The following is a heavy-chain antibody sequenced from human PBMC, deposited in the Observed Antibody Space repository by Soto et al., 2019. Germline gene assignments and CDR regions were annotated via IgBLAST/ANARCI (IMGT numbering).Heavy chain of an antibody. D-gene: IGHD3-22*01. CDR1: GFTFSTYA. V-gene: IGHV3-23*01. Sequence: GGSLRLSCAASGFTFSTYAMSWVRQAPGKGLEWVSSISGGGGSTSDADSVKGRFTTSRDNSKNTLYLQMDSLRAEDTAVYYCAKLGLAVITAFDYWGQGTLVTVSS. CDR2: ISGGGGST. J-gene: IGHJ4*02. CDR3: AKLGLAVITAFDY.